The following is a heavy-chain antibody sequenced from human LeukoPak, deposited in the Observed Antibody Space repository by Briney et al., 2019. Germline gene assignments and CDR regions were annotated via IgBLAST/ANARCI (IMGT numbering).Heavy chain of an antibody. J-gene: IGHJ4*02. CDR1: GFTFSNYG. D-gene: IGHD3-10*01. CDR3: ATGYGSGSYYNELDF. V-gene: IGHV3-20*04. CDR2: INWNGGST. Sequence: GGSLRLSCAASGFTFSNYGMNWVRQAPGKGLEWVSGINWNGGSTGYADSVKGRFTISRDNAKNSLYLQMNSLRAEDTALYYCATGYGSGSYYNELDFWGQGTLVTVSS.